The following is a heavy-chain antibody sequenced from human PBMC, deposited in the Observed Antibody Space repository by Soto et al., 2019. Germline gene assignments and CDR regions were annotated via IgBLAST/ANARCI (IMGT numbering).Heavy chain of an antibody. D-gene: IGHD3-10*01. CDR3: SREVLRGVLLDY. CDR2: IYNSGST. CDR1: GGSISSGGYY. J-gene: IGHJ4*02. V-gene: IGHV4-31*03. Sequence: SETLSLTCTVSGGSISSGGYYWSWIRQQPGKGLERIGYIYNSGSTYYNPSLKSRVTISVYMSKNQFSLKLSSVTAADTAVYYCSREVLRGVLLDYWGQGTLVTVSS.